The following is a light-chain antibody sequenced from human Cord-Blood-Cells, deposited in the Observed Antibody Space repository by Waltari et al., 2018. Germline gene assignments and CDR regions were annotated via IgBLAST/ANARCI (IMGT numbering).Light chain of an antibody. V-gene: IGLV2-23*01. CDR1: SSDVGSYNL. CDR2: EGS. J-gene: IGLJ3*02. Sequence: QSALTQPASVSGSPGQSITISCTGTSSDVGSYNLVSWYQQHPGKAPKLMIYEGSKRPSGVSKRFSGSKSGNPASRTISGLQAEDEADYYCCSYAGSSTSWVFGGGTKLTVL. CDR3: CSYAGSSTSWV.